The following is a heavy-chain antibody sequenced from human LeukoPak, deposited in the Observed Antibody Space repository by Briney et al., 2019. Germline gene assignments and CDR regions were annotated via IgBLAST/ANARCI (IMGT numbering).Heavy chain of an antibody. CDR1: GYNFTNYW. Sequence: GESLQISCKGSGYNFTNYWIGWVRQMPGKGLEWMGIIYPVDSQTRYSPSFQGQVTISADKSISTAYLQWSSLKASDTAMYYCARLFRNYYDSSGRGRLDYWGQGTLVTVSS. V-gene: IGHV5-51*01. CDR2: IYPVDSQT. CDR3: ARLFRNYYDSSGRGRLDY. J-gene: IGHJ4*02. D-gene: IGHD3-22*01.